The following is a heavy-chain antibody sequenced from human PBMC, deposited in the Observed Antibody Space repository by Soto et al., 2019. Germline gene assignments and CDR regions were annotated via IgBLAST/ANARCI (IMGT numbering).Heavy chain of an antibody. V-gene: IGHV3-23*01. D-gene: IGHD2-2*01. Sequence: GGSLRLSCAASGFTFSSYAMSWVRQAPGKGLEWVSVVSGGGATYYADSVKGRFTISRDNSKNTLYLQMNSLRVEDTAVYYCAKDRPPYIVVIIPDPHAYWAQRTLVTVSS. J-gene: IGHJ4*02. CDR1: GFTFSSYA. CDR3: AKDRPPYIVVIIPDPHAY. CDR2: VSGGGAT.